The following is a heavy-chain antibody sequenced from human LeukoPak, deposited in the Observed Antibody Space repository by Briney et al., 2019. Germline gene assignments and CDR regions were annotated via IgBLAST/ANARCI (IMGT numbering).Heavy chain of an antibody. J-gene: IGHJ4*02. D-gene: IGHD5-18*01. V-gene: IGHV4-59*01. CDR2: IYYSGST. CDR3: AREGAELWSPSMWSSFLYYFDY. CDR1: GGSISSYY. Sequence: PSETLSLTCTVSGGSISSYYWSWIRQPPGKGLEWIGYIYYSGSTNYNPSLKSRVTISVDTSKNQFSLKLSSVTAADTAVYYCAREGAELWSPSMWSSFLYYFDYWGQGTLVTVSS.